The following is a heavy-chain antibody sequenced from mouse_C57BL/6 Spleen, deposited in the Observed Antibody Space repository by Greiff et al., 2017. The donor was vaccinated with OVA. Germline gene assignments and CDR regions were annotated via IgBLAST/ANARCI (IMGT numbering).Heavy chain of an antibody. CDR2: IDPSDSET. CDR3: ARRGGSSPFDY. V-gene: IGHV1-52*01. Sequence: QVQLQQSGAELVRPGSSVKLSCKASGYTFTSYWMHWVKQRPIQGLEWIGNIDPSDSETHYNQKFKDKATLTVDKSSSTAYMQLSSLTSEDSAVYYCARRGGSSPFDYWGQGTTLTVSS. CDR1: GYTFTSYW. D-gene: IGHD1-1*01. J-gene: IGHJ2*01.